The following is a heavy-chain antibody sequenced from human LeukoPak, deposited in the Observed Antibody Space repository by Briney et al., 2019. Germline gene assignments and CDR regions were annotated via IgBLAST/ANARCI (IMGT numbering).Heavy chain of an antibody. CDR1: GFTFSSYG. V-gene: IGHV3-30*02. J-gene: IGHJ4*02. D-gene: IGHD2-2*01. Sequence: PGGSLRLSCAASGFTFSSYGMHWVRQAPGKGLEWVAFIRYDGSNKYYADSVKGQFTISRDNSKNTLYLQMNSLRAEDTAVYYCAKVGDKIVVVPAAPHDYWGQGTLVTVPS. CDR2: IRYDGSNK. CDR3: AKVGDKIVVVPAAPHDY.